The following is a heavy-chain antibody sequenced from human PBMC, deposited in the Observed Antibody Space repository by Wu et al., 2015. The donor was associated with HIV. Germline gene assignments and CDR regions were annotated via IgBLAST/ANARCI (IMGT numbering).Heavy chain of an antibody. CDR1: GGTFSSYA. CDR2: INPNSGGT. J-gene: IGHJ5*02. D-gene: IGHD3-9*01. CDR3: ARSYYDILTGYRIKNNWFDP. V-gene: IGHV1-2*02. Sequence: QVQLVQSGAEVKKPGSSVKVSCKASGGTFSSYAISWVRQAPGQGLEWMGWINPNSGGTNYAQKFQGRVTMTRDTSISTAYMELSRLRSDDTAVYYCARSYYDILTGYRIKNNWFDPGAREPWSPSPQ.